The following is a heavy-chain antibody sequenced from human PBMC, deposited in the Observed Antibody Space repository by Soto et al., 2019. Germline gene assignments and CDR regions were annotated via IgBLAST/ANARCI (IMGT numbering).Heavy chain of an antibody. J-gene: IGHJ6*02. V-gene: IGHV1-2*02. Sequence: QVQLVQSGAEVKKPGASVKVSCKASGYTFTGYYMHWVRQAPGQGLEWMGWINPNSGGTNYAQKFQGRVTMTRDTSIRTAYMELSRLRSDDTAVYYCARGGFGGRPYYYYGMDVWGQGTTVTVSS. CDR3: ARGGFGGRPYYYYGMDV. CDR1: GYTFTGYY. CDR2: INPNSGGT. D-gene: IGHD3-16*01.